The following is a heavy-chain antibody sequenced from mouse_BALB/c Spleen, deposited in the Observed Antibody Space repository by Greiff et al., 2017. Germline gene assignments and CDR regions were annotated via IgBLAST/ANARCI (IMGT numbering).Heavy chain of an antibody. CDR1: GFNIKDTY. D-gene: IGHD3-2*01. Sequence: VHVKQSGAELVKPGASVKLSCTASGFNIKDTYMHWVKQRPEQGLEWIGRIDPANGNTKYDPKFQGKATITADTSSNTAYLQLSSLTSEDTAVYYCASRQLGLRDYAMDYWGQGTSVTVSS. J-gene: IGHJ4*01. CDR2: IDPANGNT. CDR3: ASRQLGLRDYAMDY. V-gene: IGHV14-3*02.